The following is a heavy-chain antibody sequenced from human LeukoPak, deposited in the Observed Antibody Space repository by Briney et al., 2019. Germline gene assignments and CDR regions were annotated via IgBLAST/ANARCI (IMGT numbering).Heavy chain of an antibody. CDR3: ARFDDDILTGYYKAAFDI. Sequence: SETLSLTCTVSGGSISSSNYYWGWIRQPPGKGLEWIGSIYYSGSTYYNPSLKSRVTISVDTSKNQFSLKLSSVTAADTAVYYCARFDDDILTGYYKAAFDIWGQGTMVTVSS. J-gene: IGHJ3*02. V-gene: IGHV4-39*01. CDR1: GGSISSSNYY. CDR2: IYYSGST. D-gene: IGHD3-9*01.